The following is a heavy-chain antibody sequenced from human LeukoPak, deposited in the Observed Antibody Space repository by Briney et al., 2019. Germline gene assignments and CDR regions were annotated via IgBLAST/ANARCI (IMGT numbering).Heavy chain of an antibody. CDR3: TKDIRATIAAAAGGFDY. CDR1: GFTFDDYA. CDR2: ISWDCTSI. Sequence: GRSLRLSCAASGFTFDDYAMHWVRQAPGKGLEWVSGISWDCTSIVYADSVKGRFTISRANAKNSLYLQMNSLRAEDTALYYCTKDIRATIAAAAGGFDYWGQGTLVTVSS. D-gene: IGHD6-13*01. V-gene: IGHV3-9*01. J-gene: IGHJ4*02.